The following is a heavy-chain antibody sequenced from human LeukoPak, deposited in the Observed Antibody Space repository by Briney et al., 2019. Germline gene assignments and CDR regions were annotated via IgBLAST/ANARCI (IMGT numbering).Heavy chain of an antibody. CDR3: AKDNGLTLGEPRY. CDR1: GFTFSVYA. Sequence: PGGSLRLSCAASGFTFSVYAMSWARQAPGKGLEWVSAISGSGGSTYYADSVKGRFTISRDNSKNTLYLQMKSLRAEDTAVYYCAKDNGLTLGEPRYWGQGALVTVSS. D-gene: IGHD1-26*01. CDR2: ISGSGGST. J-gene: IGHJ4*02. V-gene: IGHV3-23*01.